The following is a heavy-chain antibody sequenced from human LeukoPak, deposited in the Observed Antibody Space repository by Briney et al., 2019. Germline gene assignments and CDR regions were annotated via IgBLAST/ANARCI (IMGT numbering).Heavy chain of an antibody. CDR1: GFTFSGHW. CDR3: ARDRGRNSFDY. D-gene: IGHD1-14*01. V-gene: IGHV3-74*01. J-gene: IGHJ4*02. CDR2: DGSGT. Sequence: GGSLRLSCAVSGFTFSGHWMFWVRQAPGKGLEWVSSDGSGTGYTDSVRGRFTVSRDNARNTLYLQMNSLRAEDTALYYCARDRGRNSFDYWGQGTLVSVSS.